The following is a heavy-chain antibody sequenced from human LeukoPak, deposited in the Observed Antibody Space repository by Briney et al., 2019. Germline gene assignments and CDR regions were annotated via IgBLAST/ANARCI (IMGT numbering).Heavy chain of an antibody. J-gene: IGHJ4*02. D-gene: IGHD3-9*01. CDR1: GFTASSNY. CDR2: IYSGGST. Sequence: GGSLRLSCAASGFTASSNYMSWVRQAPGKGLEWASVIYSGGSTYYADSVKGRFTISRDNSKNTLYLQMNSLRAEDTAVYYCARDERHYDILTGSTFYSDYWGQGTLVTVSS. V-gene: IGHV3-53*01. CDR3: ARDERHYDILTGSTFYSDY.